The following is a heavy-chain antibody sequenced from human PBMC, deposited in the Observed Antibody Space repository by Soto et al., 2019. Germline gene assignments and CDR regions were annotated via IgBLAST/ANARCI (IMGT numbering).Heavy chain of an antibody. D-gene: IGHD1-1*01. V-gene: IGHV1-3*01. CDR1: GYTFTSHA. CDR3: ASELAALNWFDP. J-gene: IGHJ5*02. CDR2: INAGNGNT. Sequence: ASVKVSCTASGYTFTSHAMHWVRQAPGQRLEWMGWINAGNGNTKYSQKFQGRFTISRDNAKNSLYLQMNSLRDKDTAVYYCASELAALNWFDPWGQGTLVTVSS.